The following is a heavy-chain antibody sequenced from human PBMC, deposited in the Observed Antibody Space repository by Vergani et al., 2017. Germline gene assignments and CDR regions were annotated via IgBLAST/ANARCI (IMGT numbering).Heavy chain of an antibody. V-gene: IGHV4-31*03. Sequence: QVQLQESGPGLVKPSQTLSLTCTVSGGSISSGGYYWSWIRQHPGKGLEWIGYIYYRGSTYYNPSLKSRVTISVDTSKNQFSLNLSSVTAADTSVYYCASSSHYDFWSGYGQGSFGYWGQGTLVTVSS. D-gene: IGHD3-3*01. CDR2: IYYRGST. CDR3: ASSSHYDFWSGYGQGSFGY. J-gene: IGHJ4*02. CDR1: GGSISSGGYY.